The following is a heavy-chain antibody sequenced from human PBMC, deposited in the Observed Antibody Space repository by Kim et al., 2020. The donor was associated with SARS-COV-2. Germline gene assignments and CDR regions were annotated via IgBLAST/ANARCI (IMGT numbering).Heavy chain of an antibody. Sequence: SETLSLTCTVSGGSISSSSYYWGWIRQPPGKGLEWIGSIYYSGSTYYNPSLKSRVTISVDTSKNQFSLKLSSVTAADTAVYYCASVVVVAATIDYWGQGTLVTVSS. CDR3: ASVVVVAATIDY. V-gene: IGHV4-39*01. CDR2: IYYSGST. J-gene: IGHJ4*02. CDR1: GGSISSSSYY. D-gene: IGHD2-15*01.